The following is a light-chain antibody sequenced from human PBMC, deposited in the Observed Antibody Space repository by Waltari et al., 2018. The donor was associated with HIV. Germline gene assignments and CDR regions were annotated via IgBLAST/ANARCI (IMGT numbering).Light chain of an antibody. CDR1: SSDVGDYNY. V-gene: IGLV2-14*01. CDR2: EVS. Sequence: QSALTQPASVSGSPGPSITLSCTGTSSDVGDYNYVSWYQQHPGKAPKLMIYEVSNRPSGVSNRFSGSKSGNTASLTISGLQAEDEADYYCSSYTSSSTLEGVFGGGTKLTVL. J-gene: IGLJ2*01. CDR3: SSYTSSSTLEGV.